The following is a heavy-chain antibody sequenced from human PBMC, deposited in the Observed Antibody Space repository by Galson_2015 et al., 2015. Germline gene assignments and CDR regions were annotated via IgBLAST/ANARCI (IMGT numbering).Heavy chain of an antibody. CDR3: ANPYYYDSSGYPNPFDL. D-gene: IGHD3-22*01. V-gene: IGHV3-30-3*01. CDR1: GFTFSSYA. J-gene: IGHJ2*01. CDR2: ISYDGSNK. Sequence: SLRLSCAASGFTFSSYAMHWVRQAPGKGLEWVAVISYDGSNKYYADSVKGRYTISRDNSKNTLYLQMNSLRAEDTAVYYCANPYYYDSSGYPNPFDLWGRGTLVTVSS.